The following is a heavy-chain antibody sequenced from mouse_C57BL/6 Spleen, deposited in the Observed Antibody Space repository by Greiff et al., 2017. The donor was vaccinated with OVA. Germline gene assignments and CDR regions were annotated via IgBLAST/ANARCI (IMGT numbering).Heavy chain of an antibody. J-gene: IGHJ2*01. CDR2: IDPETGGT. Sequence: QVQLKQSGAELVRPGASVTLSCKASGYTFTDYEMHWVKQTPVHGLEWIGAIDPETGGTAYNQKFKGKAILTADKSSSTAYMELRSLTSEDSAVYYGTREGRYYGNSYWGQGTTLTVSS. D-gene: IGHD2-1*01. CDR1: GYTFTDYE. V-gene: IGHV1-15*01. CDR3: TREGRYYGNSY.